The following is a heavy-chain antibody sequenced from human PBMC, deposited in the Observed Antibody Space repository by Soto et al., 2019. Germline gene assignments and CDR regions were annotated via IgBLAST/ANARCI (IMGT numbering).Heavy chain of an antibody. J-gene: IGHJ6*02. Sequence: GGSLRLSCAASGFTFSSYYMHWVRQATGKGLEWVSAIGTAGDTYYPGSVKGRFTISRENAKNSLYLQMNSLRAEDTAVYYCARADIAARYYYYYGMDVWGQGTTVTVSS. V-gene: IGHV3-13*01. CDR1: GFTFSSYY. D-gene: IGHD6-6*01. CDR2: IGTAGDT. CDR3: ARADIAARYYYYYGMDV.